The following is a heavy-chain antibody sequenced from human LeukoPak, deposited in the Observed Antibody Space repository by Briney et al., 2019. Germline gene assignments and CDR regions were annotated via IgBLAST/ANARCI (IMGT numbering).Heavy chain of an antibody. D-gene: IGHD1-26*01. CDR1: GFTFSDYY. V-gene: IGHV3-11*01. CDR3: AREPSIVGATTGYFDY. J-gene: IGHJ4*02. Sequence: GGSLRLSCAASGFTFSDYYMSWIRQAPGKGLEWVSYISSSGSTIYYADSVEGRFTISRDNAKNSLYLQMNSLRAEDTAVYYCAREPSIVGATTGYFDYWGQGTLVTVSS. CDR2: ISSSGSTI.